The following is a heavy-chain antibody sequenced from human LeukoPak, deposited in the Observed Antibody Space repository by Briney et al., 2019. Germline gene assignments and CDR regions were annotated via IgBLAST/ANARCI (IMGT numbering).Heavy chain of an antibody. D-gene: IGHD2-8*01. CDR1: GFSFSGHW. CDR2: INPDGSST. V-gene: IGHV3-74*01. CDR3: VRGTNDWTGIDY. J-gene: IGHJ4*02. Sequence: GGSLRLSCTASGFSFSGHWMHWVRQAPGKGLVWVSRINPDGSSTDYADSVKGRFTISRDNARNTLYLQMNSLRVEDTAIYYCVRGTNDWTGIDYWGQGTLVTVSS.